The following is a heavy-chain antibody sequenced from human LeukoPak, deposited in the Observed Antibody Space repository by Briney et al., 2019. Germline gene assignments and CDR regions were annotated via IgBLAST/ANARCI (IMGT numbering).Heavy chain of an antibody. CDR1: GFTFSNAW. V-gene: IGHV3-15*01. CDR2: IKSKTDGGTT. Sequence: GGSLRLSCAASGFTFSNAWMSWVRQAPGKGLEWVGRIKSKTDGGTTDYAAPVKGRFTISRDDSKNTLYLQMNSLKTEDTAVYYCTTDEEYSYGYICDYWGQGTLVTVSS. J-gene: IGHJ4*02. CDR3: TTDEEYSYGYICDY. D-gene: IGHD5-18*01.